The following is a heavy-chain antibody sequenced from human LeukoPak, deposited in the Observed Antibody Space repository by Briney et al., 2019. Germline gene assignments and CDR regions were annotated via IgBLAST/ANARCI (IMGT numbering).Heavy chain of an antibody. CDR3: ARVDEAVAEGVGAFDI. CDR1: GGSISSSNW. Sequence: SETLSLTCAVSGGSISSSNWWSWVRQPPGKGLEWIGYIYYSGSTNYNPSLKSRVTISVDTSKNQFSLKLSSVTAADTAVYYCARVDEAVAEGVGAFDIWGQGTMVTVSS. V-gene: IGHV4-4*02. J-gene: IGHJ3*02. D-gene: IGHD6-19*01. CDR2: IYYSGST.